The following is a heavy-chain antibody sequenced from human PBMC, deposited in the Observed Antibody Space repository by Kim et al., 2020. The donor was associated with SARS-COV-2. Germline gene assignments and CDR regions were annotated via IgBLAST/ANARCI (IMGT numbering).Heavy chain of an antibody. Sequence: KCSQKFQGRATLTWDTSARQAYMELRALKSEDTAVYYCARAHLHSGYDYWGQGTLVTVSS. CDR3: ARAHLHSGYDY. J-gene: IGHJ4*02. V-gene: IGHV1-3*01. D-gene: IGHD5-12*01.